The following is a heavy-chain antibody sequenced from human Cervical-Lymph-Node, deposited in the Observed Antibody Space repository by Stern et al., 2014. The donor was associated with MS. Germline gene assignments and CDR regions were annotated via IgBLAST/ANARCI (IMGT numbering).Heavy chain of an antibody. CDR3: ASGGWGV. V-gene: IGHV3-21*01. J-gene: IGHJ3*01. CDR1: GLTFSSHS. Sequence: VQLVESGGGLVKPGGSLRLSCAASGLTFSSHSMNWVRQAPGKGLEWVSSISSSSTYIFYADSVKGRSTISRDDAKNSLYLQMHGLRAEDTAVYYCASGGWGVWGQGTMVTVSA. D-gene: IGHD3-16*01. CDR2: ISSSSTYI.